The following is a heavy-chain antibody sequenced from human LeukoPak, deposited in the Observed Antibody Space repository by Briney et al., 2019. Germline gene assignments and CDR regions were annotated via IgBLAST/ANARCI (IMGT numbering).Heavy chain of an antibody. V-gene: IGHV3-23*01. J-gene: IGHJ6*03. CDR3: AKDHYRLEPCYYMDV. Sequence: PGGSLRLSCAASGFTFSSYGMSWVRQAPGKGLEWVSAISGSGGSTYYADSVKGRFTISRDNSKNTLYLQMNSLRAEDTAVYYCAKDHYRLEPCYYMDVWGKGTTVTISS. CDR1: GFTFSSYG. CDR2: ISGSGGST. D-gene: IGHD1-1*01.